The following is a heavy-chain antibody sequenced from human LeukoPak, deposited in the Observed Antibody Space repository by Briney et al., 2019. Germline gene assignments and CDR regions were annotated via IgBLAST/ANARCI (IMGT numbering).Heavy chain of an antibody. CDR1: GGSVSSGSYY. CDR3: ARHSDVGGDSSGYWGAFDI. V-gene: IGHV4-61*01. Sequence: PSQTLSLTCTVSGGSVSSGSYYWSWIRQPPGKGLEWIGYIYYSGSTNYNPSLKSRVTISVDTSKNQFSLKLSSVTAADTAVYYCARHSDVGGDSSGYWGAFDIWGQGTMVTVSS. CDR2: IYYSGST. J-gene: IGHJ3*02. D-gene: IGHD3-22*01.